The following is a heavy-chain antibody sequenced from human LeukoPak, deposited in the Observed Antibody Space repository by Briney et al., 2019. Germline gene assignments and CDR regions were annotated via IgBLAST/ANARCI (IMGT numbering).Heavy chain of an antibody. CDR1: GYTFTTYC. D-gene: IGHD6-19*01. CDR3: SRDGAVAAVFAS. Sequence: GAAVKVSCKASGYTFTTYCVTWVPQAPGQGLEWMGWISPYNGDTNYAQNLQGRVTLTTDTSTSTAYMELRSLRSADTAVYNCSRDGAVAAVFASWGQGTLVTVSS. V-gene: IGHV1-18*01. CDR2: ISPYNGDT. J-gene: IGHJ4*02.